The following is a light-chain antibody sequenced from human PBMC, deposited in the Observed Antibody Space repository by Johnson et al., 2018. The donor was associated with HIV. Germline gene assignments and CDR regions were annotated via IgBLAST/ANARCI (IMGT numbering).Light chain of an antibody. J-gene: IGLJ1*01. V-gene: IGLV1-51*01. CDR1: SSNIGNHY. Sequence: QSVLTQPPSVSAAPGQKATISCSGTSSNIGNHYVSWYQLLPGTAPKLLIYDNNQRPSGIPDRFSVSKSGTSATLGITGLQTGDEADYYCGTWDSSLSTYVFGSGTKVTVL. CDR3: GTWDSSLSTYV. CDR2: DNN.